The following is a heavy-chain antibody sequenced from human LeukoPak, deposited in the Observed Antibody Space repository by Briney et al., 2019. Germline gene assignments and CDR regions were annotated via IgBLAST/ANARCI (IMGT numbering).Heavy chain of an antibody. D-gene: IGHD3-10*01. J-gene: IGHJ4*02. CDR2: INAGKCNT. V-gene: IGHV1-3*01. CDR1: GYTFTSYA. Sequence: ASVKVSCKASGYTFTSYAMHWVRQAPGQRLEWMGWINAGKCNTKYSQKFQGRVTITRDTSASTAYMELSSLRSEDTAVYYCARGTLWGQGTLVTVSS. CDR3: ARGTL.